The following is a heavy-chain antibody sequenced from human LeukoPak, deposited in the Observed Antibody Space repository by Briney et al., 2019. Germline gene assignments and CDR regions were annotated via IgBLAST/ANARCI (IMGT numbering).Heavy chain of an antibody. J-gene: IGHJ4*02. CDR1: GFTFSSHA. Sequence: GGSLRLSCGASGFTFSSHAMTWVRQAPGKGLEWVSAISISGDTTYYADAVKGRFTISRHNSKNTVYLQMNSLRAEDTAVYYCANEIRPNDYWGQGTLVTVSS. CDR3: ANEIRPNDY. D-gene: IGHD4-17*01. CDR2: ISISGDTT. V-gene: IGHV3-23*01.